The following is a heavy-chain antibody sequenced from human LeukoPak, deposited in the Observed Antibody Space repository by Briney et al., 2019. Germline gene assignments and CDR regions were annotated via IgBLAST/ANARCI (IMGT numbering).Heavy chain of an antibody. J-gene: IGHJ6*03. CDR3: AREHNLGYCSSTSCYGDYMDV. CDR1: GGSISSYY. Sequence: SETLSLTCTVSGGSISSYYWSWIRQPPGKGLEWIGYIYYSGSTNYNPSLKSRVTISVDTSKNQFSLKLSSVTAADTAVYYCAREHNLGYCSSTSCYGDYMDVWGKGTTVTVSS. CDR2: IYYSGST. D-gene: IGHD2-2*01. V-gene: IGHV4-59*01.